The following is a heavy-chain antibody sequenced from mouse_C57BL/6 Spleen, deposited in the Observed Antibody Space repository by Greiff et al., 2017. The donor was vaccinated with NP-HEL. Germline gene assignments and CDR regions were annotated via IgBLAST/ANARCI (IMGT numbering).Heavy chain of an antibody. CDR1: GFTFSDYG. D-gene: IGHD2-14*01. CDR2: ISSGSSTI. CDR3: ARGGNYPDY. V-gene: IGHV5-17*01. J-gene: IGHJ2*01. Sequence: EVKLVESGGGLVKPGGSLKLSCAASGFTFSDYGMHWVRQAPEKGLEWVAYISSGSSTIYYADTVKGRFTISRDTAKNTLFLQMTSVRSEDTAMYYCARGGNYPDYWGQGTTLTVSS.